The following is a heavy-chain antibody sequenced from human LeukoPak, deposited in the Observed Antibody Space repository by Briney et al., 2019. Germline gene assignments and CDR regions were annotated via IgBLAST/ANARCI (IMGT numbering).Heavy chain of an antibody. CDR2: ISAYNGNT. D-gene: IGHD3-10*01. CDR1: GYTFTSYG. CDR3: ARGGYYGSGNDFRFDP. V-gene: IGHV1-18*01. Sequence: ASVKVSCKASGYTFTSYGISWVRQAPGQGLEWMGWISAYNGNTNYAQKLQGRVTMTTGTSTSTAYMELRSLRSDDTAVYYCARGGYYGSGNDFRFDPWGQGTLVTVSS. J-gene: IGHJ5*02.